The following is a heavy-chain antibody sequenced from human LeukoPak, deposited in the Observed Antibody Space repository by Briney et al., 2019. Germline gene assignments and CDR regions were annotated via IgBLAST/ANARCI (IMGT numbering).Heavy chain of an antibody. D-gene: IGHD3-9*01. V-gene: IGHV4-30-4*01. CDR2: IYYSGST. CDR1: GGSISSGDYY. CDR3: AGAGYYDILTDLFYYYGMDV. J-gene: IGHJ6*04. Sequence: PSQTLSLTCTVSGGSISSGDYYWSWIRQPPGKGLEWIGYIYYSGSTYYNPSLKSRVTISVDTSKNQFSLKLSSVTAADTAVYCCAGAGYYDILTDLFYYYGMDVWGKGTTVTVSS.